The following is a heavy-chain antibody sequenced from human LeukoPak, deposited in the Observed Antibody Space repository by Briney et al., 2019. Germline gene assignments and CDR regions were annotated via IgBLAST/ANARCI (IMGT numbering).Heavy chain of an antibody. D-gene: IGHD3-9*01. CDR3: ARHSSRFGILTGLDAFDI. CDR2: INPNSGGT. V-gene: IGHV1-2*02. Sequence: GASVKVSCKASGYTFTGYYMHWVRQAPGQGLEWMGWINPNSGGTNYAQKFEGRVTMTRDTSISTAYLQWSSLKASDTAMYYCARHSSRFGILTGLDAFDIWGQGTMVTVSS. J-gene: IGHJ3*02. CDR1: GYTFTGYY.